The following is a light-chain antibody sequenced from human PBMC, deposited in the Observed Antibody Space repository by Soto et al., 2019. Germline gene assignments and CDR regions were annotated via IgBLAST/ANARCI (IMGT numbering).Light chain of an antibody. V-gene: IGLV1-40*01. CDR3: LSFDSSLRGGV. CDR1: SSNIVAGYD. Sequence: QSVLTQPPSVSGAPGQRVTISCTGSSSNIVAGYDVHWYQQLPGTAPKLLIYGNNNRPSGVPDRFSGSKSGTSASLAITGLQAEDEAHYYCLSFDSSLRGGVFGGGTKLTVL. CDR2: GNN. J-gene: IGLJ2*01.